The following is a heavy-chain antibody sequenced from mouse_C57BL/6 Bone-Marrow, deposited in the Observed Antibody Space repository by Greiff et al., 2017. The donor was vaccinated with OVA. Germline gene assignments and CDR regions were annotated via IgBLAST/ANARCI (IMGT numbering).Heavy chain of an antibody. CDR1: GFSLTSYG. D-gene: IGHD1-1*01. CDR3: ARISSDDSTPAWFAY. V-gene: IGHV2-2*01. Sequence: VQLQESGPGLVQPSQSLSITCTASGFSLTSYGVHWVRQSPGKGLEWLGVIGSGGSTDYNAAFISRLSNSKDNSKSQIFFKMNSLQADDTAIYYCARISSDDSTPAWFAYWGQGTLVTVSA. J-gene: IGHJ3*01. CDR2: IGSGGST.